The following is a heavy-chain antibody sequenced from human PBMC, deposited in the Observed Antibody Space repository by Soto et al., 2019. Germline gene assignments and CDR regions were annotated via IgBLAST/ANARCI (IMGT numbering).Heavy chain of an antibody. CDR2: ISAYNGNT. J-gene: IGHJ4*02. CDR3: AGPPVSCSSTSCSYFDY. V-gene: IGHV1-18*01. CDR1: GYTFTSYG. Sequence: QVQLVQSGAEVKKPGASVKVSCKASGYTFTSYGISWVRQAPGQGLEWMGWISAYNGNTNYAQKLQGRVTMTTDTSTSTAYMELRSLRSDDTAVYYCAGPPVSCSSTSCSYFDYWGQGTLVTVSS. D-gene: IGHD2-2*01.